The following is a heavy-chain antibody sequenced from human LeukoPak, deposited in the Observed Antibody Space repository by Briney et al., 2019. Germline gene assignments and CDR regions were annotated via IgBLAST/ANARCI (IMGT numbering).Heavy chain of an antibody. V-gene: IGHV4-61*02. Sequence: PSQTLSLTCTVSGGSISSGDYYWSWIRQPAGKGLEWIGRIYTSGSTNYNPSLKSRVTMSVDTSKNQFSLKLSSVTAADTAVYYCARRSGYGAYYFDYWGQGTLVTVSS. CDR3: ARRSGYGAYYFDY. CDR2: IYTSGST. J-gene: IGHJ4*02. D-gene: IGHD4-17*01. CDR1: GGSISSGDYY.